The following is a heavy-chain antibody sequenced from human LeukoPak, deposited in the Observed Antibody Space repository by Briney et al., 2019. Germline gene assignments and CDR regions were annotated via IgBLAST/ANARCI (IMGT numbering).Heavy chain of an antibody. J-gene: IGHJ4*02. CDR3: ARAKQSGGFDY. CDR2: IYTSGST. Sequence: SQTLSLTCTVSGGSISIGSYYWSWTRQPAGKGLEWIGRIYTSGSTNYNPSLKSRVTISVDTSKNQFSLKLSSVTAADTAVYYCARAKQSGGFDYWGQGTLVTVSS. D-gene: IGHD6-25*01. CDR1: GGSISIGSYY. V-gene: IGHV4-61*02.